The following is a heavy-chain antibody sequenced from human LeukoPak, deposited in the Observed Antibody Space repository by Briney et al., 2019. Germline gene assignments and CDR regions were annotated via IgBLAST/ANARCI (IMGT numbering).Heavy chain of an antibody. CDR3: ARQGGSPDWFDP. D-gene: IGHD1-26*01. J-gene: IGHJ5*02. CDR2: MYYSGST. CDR1: GGSIRSGSYY. V-gene: IGHV4-39*01. Sequence: SETLSLTCTVAGGSIRSGSYYWVWIRQPPRKGLEWIGSMYYSGSTYYNLSLKSRVTISVDTSKNQFSLKLSSVTAADTAVYYCARQGGSPDWFDPWGQGTLVTVSS.